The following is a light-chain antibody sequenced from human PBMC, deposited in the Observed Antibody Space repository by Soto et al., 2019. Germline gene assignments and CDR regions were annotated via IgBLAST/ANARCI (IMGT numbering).Light chain of an antibody. CDR2: EGS. CDR1: SSDVGSYNL. CDR3: SSYAGSSIYV. V-gene: IGLV2-23*01. J-gene: IGLJ1*01. Sequence: QSALTQPASVSGSPGQSITISCTGTSSDVGSYNLVSWYQQHPGKAPKLMIYEGSKRRSGVSNRFSGSKSGNTASLTISGLQAEEEADYYCSSYAGSSIYVSGTGTKVTVL.